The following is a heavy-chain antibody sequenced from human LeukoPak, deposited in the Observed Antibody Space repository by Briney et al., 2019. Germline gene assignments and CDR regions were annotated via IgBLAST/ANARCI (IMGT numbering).Heavy chain of an antibody. Sequence: GGSLRLSCAASGFTFSTYRIYWVRQGPVKGLVWVSRINSDGSITDYGDSVKGRFTISRDNAKNTVYLQMNSLRDEDTAVYYSARVGVSWGGFDIWGQGTTVTVSS. D-gene: IGHD7-27*01. CDR3: ARVGVSWGGFDI. J-gene: IGHJ3*02. CDR2: INSDGSIT. V-gene: IGHV3-74*01. CDR1: GFTFSTYR.